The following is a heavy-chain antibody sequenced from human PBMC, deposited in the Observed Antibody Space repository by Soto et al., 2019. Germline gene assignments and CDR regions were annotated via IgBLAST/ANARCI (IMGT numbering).Heavy chain of an antibody. Sequence: ASVKVSCKASGYTFTSYGIIWVRQAPGQGLEWMGWISAYNGNTNYAQKLQGRVTMTTDTSTSTAYMELRSLRSDDTAVYYCARDLCSGGSCYSGWFDPWGQGTLVTVSS. D-gene: IGHD2-15*01. CDR1: GYTFTSYG. V-gene: IGHV1-18*01. CDR3: ARDLCSGGSCYSGWFDP. J-gene: IGHJ5*02. CDR2: ISAYNGNT.